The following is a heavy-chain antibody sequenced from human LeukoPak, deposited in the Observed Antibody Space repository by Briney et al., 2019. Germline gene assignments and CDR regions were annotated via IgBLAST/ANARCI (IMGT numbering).Heavy chain of an antibody. CDR1: GFTFSRYA. V-gene: IGHV3-23*01. D-gene: IGHD6-13*01. J-gene: IGHJ4*02. Sequence: GGSLRLSCAASGFTFSRYAMSGVRQAPGKGLEWVSAISGSGGSTYYADSVKGRFTISRDNSKNKLYLQMNSLRAEDTAVYYCTTYSSSWYYWGQGTLVTVSS. CDR2: ISGSGGST. CDR3: TTYSSSWYY.